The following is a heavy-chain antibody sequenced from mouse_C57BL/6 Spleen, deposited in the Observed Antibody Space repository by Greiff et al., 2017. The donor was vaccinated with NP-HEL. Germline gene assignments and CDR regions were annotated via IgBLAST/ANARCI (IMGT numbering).Heavy chain of an antibody. CDR3: AREEGPPYYYGSSYWYFDV. CDR1: GYAFSSSW. CDR2: IYPGDGDT. J-gene: IGHJ1*03. Sequence: QVQLQQSGPELVKPGASVKISCKASGYAFSSSWMNWVKQRPGKGLEWIGRIYPGDGDTNYNGKFKGKATLTADKSSSTAYMQLSSLTSEDSAVYFCAREEGPPYYYGSSYWYFDVWGTGTTVTVSS. D-gene: IGHD1-1*01. V-gene: IGHV1-82*01.